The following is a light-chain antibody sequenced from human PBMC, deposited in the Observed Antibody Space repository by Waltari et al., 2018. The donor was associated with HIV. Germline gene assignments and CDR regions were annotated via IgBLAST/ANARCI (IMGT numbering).Light chain of an antibody. CDR2: WAS. V-gene: IGKV4-1*01. J-gene: IGKJ1*01. CDR1: QKFLFSSTNKHY. CDR3: QQYYSTPRT. Sequence: DIVLTQSPDSLAVSLGERATLNRSPSQKFLFSSTNKHYLSWYQQRPGQPPRLLIYWASSRASGVPERFTGSGSGTNFTLTISRLQADDVAVYFCQQYYSTPRTFGQGTKV.